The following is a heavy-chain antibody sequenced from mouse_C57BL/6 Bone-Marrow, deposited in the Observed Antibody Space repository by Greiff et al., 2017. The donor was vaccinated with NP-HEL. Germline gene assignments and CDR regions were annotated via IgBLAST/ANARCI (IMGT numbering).Heavy chain of an antibody. CDR1: GYTFTDYY. CDR3: ARANWDAWFAY. CDR2: INPNNGGT. J-gene: IGHJ3*01. V-gene: IGHV1-26*01. D-gene: IGHD4-1*01. Sequence: EVKLQQSGPELVKPGASVKISCKASGYTFTDYYMNWVKQSHGKSLEWIGDINPNNGGTSYNQKFKGKATLTVDKSSSTAYMELRSLTSEDSAVYYCARANWDAWFAYWGQGTLVTVSA.